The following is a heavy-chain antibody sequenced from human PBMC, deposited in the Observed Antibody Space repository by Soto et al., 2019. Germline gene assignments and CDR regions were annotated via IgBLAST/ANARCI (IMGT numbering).Heavy chain of an antibody. J-gene: IGHJ6*02. CDR2: ISGSGGST. Sequence: EVQLLESGGGLVQPGGSLRLSCAASGFTFSSYAMSWVRQAPGKGLEWVSAISGSGGSTYYADSVKGRFTISRDNSKKTQCLQMNSLRPEDTGVYDCAKDLAARSSYYYGIDVLGQGTTVTVSS. D-gene: IGHD6-6*01. CDR1: GFTFSSYA. CDR3: AKDLAARSSYYYGIDV. V-gene: IGHV3-23*01.